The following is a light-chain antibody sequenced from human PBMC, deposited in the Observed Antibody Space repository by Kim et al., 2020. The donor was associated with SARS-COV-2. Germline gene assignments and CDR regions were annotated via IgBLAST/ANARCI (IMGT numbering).Light chain of an antibody. V-gene: IGKV3-20*01. CDR2: GAS. Sequence: APGERATLSCRASQSVNSGYLAWYQQKPGQPPRLLLSGASIRATGIPDRFTGSGSGTDFTLTISRLEPEDFAVYYCQQYGSSSWTFGQGTKVDIK. CDR1: QSVNSGY. J-gene: IGKJ1*01. CDR3: QQYGSSSWT.